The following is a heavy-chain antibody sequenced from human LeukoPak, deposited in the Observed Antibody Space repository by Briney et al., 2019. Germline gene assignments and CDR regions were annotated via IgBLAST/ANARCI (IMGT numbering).Heavy chain of an antibody. CDR3: AKAGPEWSALDY. CDR1: GFTLRRTG. V-gene: IGHV3-30*02. Sequence: GGPLTLSCAASGFTLRRTGMHGARQAPGRGVEGVAFIRLYSNRQHNPHSVRGRFTFSRDISSNTLSLQMNSLRTEDTAMYYCAKAGPEWSALDYWGQGTLVTVSS. CDR2: IRLYSNRQ. D-gene: IGHD3-3*01. J-gene: IGHJ4*02.